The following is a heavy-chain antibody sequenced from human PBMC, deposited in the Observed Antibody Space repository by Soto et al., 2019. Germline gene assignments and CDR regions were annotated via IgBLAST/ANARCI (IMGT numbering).Heavy chain of an antibody. V-gene: IGHV3-7*03. J-gene: IGHJ6*02. CDR3: ERAGGNSLEV. Sequence: GVSLRLSCAASGFNFNTYWMYWVRQAPGKGLEWVANTDTDGSRKNYVDSVKGRFIISRDNAKNSLFLQMNSLRADDTAVYYCERAGGNSLEVWGQGTMVTVT. CDR1: GFNFNTYW. CDR2: TDTDGSRK. D-gene: IGHD2-21*01.